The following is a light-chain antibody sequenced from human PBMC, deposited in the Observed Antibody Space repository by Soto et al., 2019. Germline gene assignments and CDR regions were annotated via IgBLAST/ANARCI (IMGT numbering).Light chain of an antibody. J-gene: IGKJ1*01. Sequence: DIVMTQSPDFLAVSLGERATINCKSGRSVLYSSNNTNYLAWYQHKPAQPPKLLIDSATTRESGVPDRLSGSGSGTDFTLTISTLQAEDVAVYYCQQYYSTPWTFGQQKKLDIK. CDR1: RSVLYSSNNTNY. CDR2: SAT. CDR3: QQYYSTPWT. V-gene: IGKV4-1*01.